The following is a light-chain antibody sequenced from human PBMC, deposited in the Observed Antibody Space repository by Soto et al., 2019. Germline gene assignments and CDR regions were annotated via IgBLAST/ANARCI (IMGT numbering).Light chain of an antibody. CDR2: EDN. V-gene: IGLV6-57*04. CDR3: QSYDRSLV. Sequence: NFMLTQPHSVSESPGKTVTISCTRSSGSIASNYVQWYQQRPGSAPTTVIYEDNQRPSGVPDRFSGSIDSSSNSASLTISGLKTEDEADYYCQSYDRSLVFGGGTKLTVL. CDR1: SGSIASNY. J-gene: IGLJ3*02.